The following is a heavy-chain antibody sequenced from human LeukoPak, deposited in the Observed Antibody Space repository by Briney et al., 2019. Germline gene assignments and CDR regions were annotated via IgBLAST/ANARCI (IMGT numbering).Heavy chain of an antibody. Sequence: SETLSLTCTVSGGSISSSSYYWGWIRQPPGKGLEWIGSIYYSGSTYYNPSLKSRVTISVDTSKNQFSLKLSSVTAADTAVYYCARVEKSEFWSAENGVYMDVWGKGTTVTVSS. CDR3: ARVEKSEFWSAENGVYMDV. V-gene: IGHV4-39*07. CDR2: IYYSGST. D-gene: IGHD3-3*01. CDR1: GGSISSSSYY. J-gene: IGHJ6*03.